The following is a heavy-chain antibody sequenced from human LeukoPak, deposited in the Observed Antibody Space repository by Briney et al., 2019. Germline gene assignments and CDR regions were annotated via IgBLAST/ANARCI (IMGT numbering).Heavy chain of an antibody. CDR2: ISGSASST. V-gene: IGHV3-23*01. Sequence: AGGSLRLSCAASGFTFSSYAMSWVRQAPGKGLEWVSAISGSASSTYYADSVKGRFTISRDNSKNTLYLQMNSLRAEDTAVYYCANGVVPAAPFDYWGQGTLVTVSS. D-gene: IGHD2-2*01. CDR1: GFTFSSYA. J-gene: IGHJ4*02. CDR3: ANGVVPAAPFDY.